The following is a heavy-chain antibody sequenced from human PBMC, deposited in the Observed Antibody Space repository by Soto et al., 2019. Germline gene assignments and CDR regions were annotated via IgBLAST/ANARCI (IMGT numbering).Heavy chain of an antibody. Sequence: PGGSLRLSCAASEFDFDNYAMHWVRQAPGKGLEWVSGISWHGGTLVYADSVKGRFTISRDNAKNSLFLQMNSLRPEDTALYFCAKGLTRPLDLGSFGDNGLDVWGQGTMVTVSS. D-gene: IGHD3-10*01. CDR3: AKGLTRPLDLGSFGDNGLDV. CDR1: EFDFDNYA. CDR2: ISWHGGTL. V-gene: IGHV3-9*01. J-gene: IGHJ3*01.